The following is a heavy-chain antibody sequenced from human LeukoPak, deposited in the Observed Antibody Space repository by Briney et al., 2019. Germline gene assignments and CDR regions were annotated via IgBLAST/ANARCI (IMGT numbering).Heavy chain of an antibody. Sequence: SQTPSLTCAISGDSFSSNGAAWNWIRQSPSRGLEWLGRTYFRSKWYNDYAGSVQGRITINPDTSKNQFSLQLNSVTPEDTAVYYCARDRKASGSYYAFDIWGQGTMVTVSS. CDR3: ARDRKASGSYYAFDI. V-gene: IGHV6-1*01. J-gene: IGHJ3*02. CDR1: GDSFSSNGAA. D-gene: IGHD1-26*01. CDR2: TYFRSKWYN.